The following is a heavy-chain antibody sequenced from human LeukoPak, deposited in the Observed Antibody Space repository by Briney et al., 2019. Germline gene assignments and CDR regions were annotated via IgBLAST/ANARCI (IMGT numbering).Heavy chain of an antibody. V-gene: IGHV3-30*18. CDR3: AKDVIGGSHRGPFDY. D-gene: IGHD1-26*01. Sequence: PGGSLRLSCAASGFTFSSYGMHWVRQGPGKGLEWVAVISYDGSNKYYADAVQGRFTISRDNSKNTLYPEMNSLRGEDTAVYYCAKDVIGGSHRGPFDYWGQGTLVTVSS. J-gene: IGHJ4*02. CDR1: GFTFSSYG. CDR2: ISYDGSNK.